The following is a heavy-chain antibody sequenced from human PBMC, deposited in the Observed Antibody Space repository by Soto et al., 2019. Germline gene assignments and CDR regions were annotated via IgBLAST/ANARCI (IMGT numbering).Heavy chain of an antibody. J-gene: IGHJ5*02. CDR3: AKDHIAAPRVNWFDP. CDR2: ISGSGGST. V-gene: IGHV3-23*01. D-gene: IGHD6-6*01. CDR1: GFTFSSYA. Sequence: GGSLTLSCAASGFTFSSYAMSWVRQAPGKGLEWVSAISGSGGSTYYADSVKGRFTISRDNSKNTLYLQMNSLRAEDTAVYYCAKDHIAAPRVNWFDPWGQGTLVTVSS.